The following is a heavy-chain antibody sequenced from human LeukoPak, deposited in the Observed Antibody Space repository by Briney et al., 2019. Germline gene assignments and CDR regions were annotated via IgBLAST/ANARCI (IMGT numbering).Heavy chain of an antibody. V-gene: IGHV4-59*01. Sequence: SETLSLTCAVYGGSFSGYYWNWIRQPPGKGLEWIGYIYYTGSTNYNPSLKSRVTMSVDTSKNQFSLNLKSVTPEDTAVYYCARNLIPEQLVMNFWGQGTLVTVSS. CDR2: IYYTGST. J-gene: IGHJ4*02. D-gene: IGHD6-13*01. CDR3: ARNLIPEQLVMNF. CDR1: GGSFSGYY.